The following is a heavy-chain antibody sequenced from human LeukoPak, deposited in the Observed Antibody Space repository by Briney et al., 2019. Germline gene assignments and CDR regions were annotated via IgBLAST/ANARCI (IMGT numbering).Heavy chain of an antibody. D-gene: IGHD5-12*01. CDR2: ISGSGGST. V-gene: IGHV3-23*01. J-gene: IGHJ5*02. CDR1: GFTFGSYA. Sequence: GGSLRLSCAASGFTFGSYAMSWVRQAPGKGLEWVSAISGSGGSTYYADSVKGRFTISRDNSKNTLYLQMNSLRAEDTAVYYCAKEGRGYSGYDTGVVTTWGQGTLVTVSS. CDR3: AKEGRGYSGYDTGVVTT.